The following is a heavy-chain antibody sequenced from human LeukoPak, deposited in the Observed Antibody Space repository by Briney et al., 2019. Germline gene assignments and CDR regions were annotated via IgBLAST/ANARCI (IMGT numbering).Heavy chain of an antibody. CDR2: INHSGST. J-gene: IGHJ4*02. CDR1: GGSFSGYY. V-gene: IGHV4-34*01. D-gene: IGHD3-9*01. CDR3: ARARRYYDILTTFDY. Sequence: PSETLSLTCAVYGGSFSGYYWSWIRQPPGKGLEWIGEINHSGSTNYNPSLKSRVTISVDTSKNQFSLKLSSVTAADTAVYYCARARRYYDILTTFDYWGQGTLVTVPS.